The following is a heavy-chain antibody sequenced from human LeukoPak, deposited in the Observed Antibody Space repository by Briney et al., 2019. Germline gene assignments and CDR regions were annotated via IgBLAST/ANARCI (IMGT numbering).Heavy chain of an antibody. J-gene: IGHJ4*02. Sequence: GGSLRLSCAASGFSFSSSWMHWVRQVPGKGLEWVSRINDDETSTTYAESVKGRFTISRDNAKNTLFLQMNSLRAEDTAVYYCATTGSGSYYDYWGQGTLVTVSS. V-gene: IGHV3-74*01. CDR1: GFSFSSSW. CDR2: INDDETST. D-gene: IGHD1-26*01. CDR3: ATTGSGSYYDY.